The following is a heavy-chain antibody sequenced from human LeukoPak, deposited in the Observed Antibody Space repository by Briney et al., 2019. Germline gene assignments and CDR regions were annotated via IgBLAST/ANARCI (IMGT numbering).Heavy chain of an antibody. J-gene: IGHJ4*02. Sequence: GGSLRLSCAASGFSFSSSWMHWVRQVPGKGLEWVSRINDDETSTTYAESVKGRFTISRDNAKNTLFLQMNSLRAEDTAVYYCATTGSGSYYDYWGQGTLVTVSS. V-gene: IGHV3-74*01. CDR1: GFSFSSSW. CDR2: INDDETST. D-gene: IGHD1-26*01. CDR3: ATTGSGSYYDY.